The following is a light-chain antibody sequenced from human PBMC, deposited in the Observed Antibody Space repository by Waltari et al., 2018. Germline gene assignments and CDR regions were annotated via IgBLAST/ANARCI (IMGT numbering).Light chain of an antibody. CDR2: DAS. CDR3: QQYNSYSPWT. Sequence: DIQMTQSPSTLSASVGDRVTITCRASQSIRSWLAWYQPKPGKAPKLLIYDASSLESGVPSRFSGSGSGTEFTLTISSLQPDDFATYYCQQYNSYSPWTFGQGTKVEIK. J-gene: IGKJ1*01. V-gene: IGKV1-5*01. CDR1: QSIRSW.